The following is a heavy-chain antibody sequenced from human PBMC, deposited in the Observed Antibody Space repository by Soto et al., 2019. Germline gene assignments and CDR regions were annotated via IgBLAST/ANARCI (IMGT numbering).Heavy chain of an antibody. D-gene: IGHD3-9*01. Sequence: QVQLQQWGAGPLRPLETLSLTCGVSGGSFRGYYWAWIRQSPGKGLEWIGEINDRGSINYNPSLKARVKISVETSKNHYSLNLRSVTAADTAVYYCARESHDILTGPPWVWYFDLWGRGTLVTVSS. CDR1: GGSFRGYY. CDR3: ARESHDILTGPPWVWYFDL. J-gene: IGHJ2*01. V-gene: IGHV4-34*01. CDR2: INDRGSI.